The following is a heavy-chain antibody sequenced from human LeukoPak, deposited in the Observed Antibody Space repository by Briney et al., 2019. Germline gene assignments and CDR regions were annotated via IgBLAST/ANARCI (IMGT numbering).Heavy chain of an antibody. D-gene: IGHD3-10*01. CDR3: ARGRSAGIYFDY. CDR1: GYTFTSYD. Sequence: ASVKVSCKASGYTFTSYDINGVRQATGQGREWMGWMNPNSGNTGYAQKFQGRVTMTRNTSIRTAYMELSSLRSEDTAVYYCARGRSAGIYFDYWGQGTLVTVSS. J-gene: IGHJ4*02. V-gene: IGHV1-8*01. CDR2: MNPNSGNT.